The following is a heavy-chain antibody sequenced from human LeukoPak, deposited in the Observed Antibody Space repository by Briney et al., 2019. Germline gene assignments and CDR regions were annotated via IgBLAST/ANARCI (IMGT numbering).Heavy chain of an antibody. J-gene: IGHJ4*02. Sequence: PSETLSLTCTVSGGSISSYYWSWIRQPPGKGLEWIGYIYYSGSTNYNPSLKSRVTISVDTSKNQFSLKLSSVTAADTAVYYCARGLHYYDSSEALNYWGQGTLVTVSS. CDR1: GGSISSYY. CDR3: ARGLHYYDSSEALNY. D-gene: IGHD3-22*01. V-gene: IGHV4-59*01. CDR2: IYYSGST.